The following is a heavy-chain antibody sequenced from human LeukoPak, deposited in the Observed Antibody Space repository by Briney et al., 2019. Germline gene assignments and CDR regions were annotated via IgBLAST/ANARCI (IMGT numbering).Heavy chain of an antibody. CDR1: GFTFSSYA. CDR3: ARDRKGGTTVRESWFDP. D-gene: IGHD4-11*01. Sequence: GGSLRLSCAASGFTFSSYAMSWVRQAPGKGLEWVSAISGSGGSTYYADSVKGRFTISRDNSKNTLYLQMNSLRAEDTAVYYCARDRKGGTTVRESWFDPWGQGTLVTVSS. CDR2: ISGSGGST. J-gene: IGHJ5*02. V-gene: IGHV3-23*01.